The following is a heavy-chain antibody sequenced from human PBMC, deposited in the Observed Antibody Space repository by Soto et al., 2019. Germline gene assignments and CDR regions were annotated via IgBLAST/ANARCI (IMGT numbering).Heavy chain of an antibody. D-gene: IGHD1-1*01. V-gene: IGHV1-69*06. J-gene: IGHJ4*02. CDR1: GGTFSDYT. Sequence: SVKVSCKASGGTFSDYTIDWVRQAPGQGLEWMGGIIPLFGKANYAQKFQGRLTITADKSTSTAHMEMSSLRSEDTAVYYCARAQDAYNSLQPFDYWGQGTLVTVS. CDR3: ARAQDAYNSLQPFDY. CDR2: IIPLFGKA.